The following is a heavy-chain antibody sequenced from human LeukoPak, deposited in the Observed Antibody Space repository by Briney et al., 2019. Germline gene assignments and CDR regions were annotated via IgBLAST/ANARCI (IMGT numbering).Heavy chain of an antibody. J-gene: IGHJ5*02. CDR2: IIGDGSTT. CDR3: TRRVSAARWFDP. Sequence: GGSLRLSCAASGFTFSDYWMHWVRQAPGKGLEWVSRIIGDGSTTIYADSVKGRFTISRDNAKNTLYLQMNSLRVEDTAVYYCTRRVSAARWFDPRGQGTLVTVSS. V-gene: IGHV3-74*01. D-gene: IGHD2-15*01. CDR1: GFTFSDYW.